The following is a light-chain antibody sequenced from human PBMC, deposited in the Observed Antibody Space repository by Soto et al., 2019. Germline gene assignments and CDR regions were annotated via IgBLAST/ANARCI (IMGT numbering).Light chain of an antibody. J-gene: IGKJ1*01. CDR1: QSVLYSSNNKNY. V-gene: IGKV4-1*01. CDR2: WAS. CDR3: QQYYNTAA. Sequence: DIVMTQSPASLAVSLGERATINCKSSQSVLYSSNNKNYLAWYQQKPGQPPKLLIYWASTRESGVPDRSSGSGSGTDFTLTISSLQAEDVAVYYCQQYYNTAAFGQGTKVEIK.